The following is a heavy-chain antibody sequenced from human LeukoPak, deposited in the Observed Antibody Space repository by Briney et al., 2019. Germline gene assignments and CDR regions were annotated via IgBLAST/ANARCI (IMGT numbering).Heavy chain of an antibody. CDR1: GGTFSSYA. V-gene: IGHV1-69*13. D-gene: IGHD2-2*02. CDR2: IIPIFGTA. CDR3: AREGCSSTSCYTAVSHDAFDI. J-gene: IGHJ3*02. Sequence: ASVKVSCKASGGTFSSYAISWVRQAPGQGLEWMGGIIPIFGTANYAQKFQGRVTITADESTSTAYMELSSLRSEDTAVYYCAREGCSSTSCYTAVSHDAFDIWGQGTMVTVSS.